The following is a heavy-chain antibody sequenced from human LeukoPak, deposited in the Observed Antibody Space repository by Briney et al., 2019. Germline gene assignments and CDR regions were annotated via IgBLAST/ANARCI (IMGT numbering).Heavy chain of an antibody. V-gene: IGHV3-13*01. Sequence: GGSLRLSCAAAGFTFSSYDMHWVRQATGKGLEWVSAIGTAGDTYYPGSVKGRFTISRENAKNSLYLQMNSLSAGDTAVYYCARAPTAGCSGGSCHLEPPDYWGQGTLVTVSS. CDR1: GFTFSSYD. CDR2: IGTAGDT. D-gene: IGHD2-15*01. J-gene: IGHJ4*02. CDR3: ARAPTAGCSGGSCHLEPPDY.